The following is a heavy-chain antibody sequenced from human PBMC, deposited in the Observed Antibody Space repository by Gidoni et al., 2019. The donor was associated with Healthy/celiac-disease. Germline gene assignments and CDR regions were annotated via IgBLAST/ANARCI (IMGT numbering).Heavy chain of an antibody. CDR3: ARDSDYYGMDV. CDR1: GFTFSSYS. Sequence: EVQLVESGGGLVKPGGSLRLSCAASGFTFSSYSMNWVRQAPGQGLEWVSSISSSSSYIYYADSVKGRFTIARDNAKNSLYLQMNSLRAEDTAVYYCARDSDYYGMDVWGQGTTVTVSS. CDR2: ISSSSSYI. D-gene: IGHD3-10*01. J-gene: IGHJ6*02. V-gene: IGHV3-21*01.